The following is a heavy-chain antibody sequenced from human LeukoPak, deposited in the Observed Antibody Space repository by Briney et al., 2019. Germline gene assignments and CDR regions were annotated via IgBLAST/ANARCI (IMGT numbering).Heavy chain of an antibody. CDR1: GGSINDFGYY. D-gene: IGHD4-11*01. CDR3: VRGDSYSISNWFNP. Sequence: SETLSLTCTVSGGSINDFGYYWAWIRQPPGKGLEWIGSIYFNMSTDYRPSLKSRLTMSLDTSKRQFSLKLSSVTAADTAVYYCVRGDSYSISNWFNPWGQGTLVIVSS. V-gene: IGHV4-39*01. J-gene: IGHJ5*02. CDR2: IYFNMST.